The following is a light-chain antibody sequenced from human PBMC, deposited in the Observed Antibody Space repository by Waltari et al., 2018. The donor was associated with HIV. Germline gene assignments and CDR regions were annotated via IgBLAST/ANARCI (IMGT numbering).Light chain of an antibody. CDR1: TSHVRNNS. J-gene: IGLJ2*01. Sequence: QSVLAQPRSVSGTPGQTVNLACSGSTSHVRNNSVYWYQQVTGVAPKLLIYRNNQRPSGVPDRFSGSKSGTSASLAISGLRTEDEAEYYCAVWDDRLSGRLFGGGTKVTGL. V-gene: IGLV1-47*01. CDR3: AVWDDRLSGRL. CDR2: RNN.